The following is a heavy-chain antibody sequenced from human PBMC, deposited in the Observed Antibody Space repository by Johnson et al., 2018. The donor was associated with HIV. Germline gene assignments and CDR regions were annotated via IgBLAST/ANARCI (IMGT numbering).Heavy chain of an antibody. V-gene: IGHV3-15*01. CDR2: IKSKTDGGTT. J-gene: IGHJ3*02. D-gene: IGHD3-9*01. Sequence: VQLVESGGGEVRPGGSLRLACVASGFIFDDYGLTWVRQAPGRGLEWVGRIKSKTDGGTTDYAAPVKGRFTISRDDSKNTLYLQMNSLRAEDTAVYYCAKDPPGVDDIHAFDIWGQGTMVTVSS. CDR3: AKDPPGVDDIHAFDI. CDR1: GFIFDDYG.